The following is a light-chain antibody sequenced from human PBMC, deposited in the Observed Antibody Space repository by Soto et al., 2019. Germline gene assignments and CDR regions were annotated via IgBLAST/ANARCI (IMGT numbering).Light chain of an antibody. CDR3: QQYGSSPPLT. V-gene: IGKV3-20*01. J-gene: IGKJ4*01. CDR1: QSISSNY. Sequence: EIVLTQSPGTLSLSPGERATLSCRASQSISSNYLAWYQQKPGQAPRLVIYGASSRATGIPDRFSGSGSGTDFTLTISRLEPEDFAVYYCQQYGSSPPLTFGGGTKVEIE. CDR2: GAS.